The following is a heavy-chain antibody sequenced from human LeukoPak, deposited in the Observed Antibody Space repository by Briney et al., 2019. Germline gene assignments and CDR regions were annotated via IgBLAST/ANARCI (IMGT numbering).Heavy chain of an antibody. Sequence: SETLSLTCTVSGVSISSSNSYWGWIRQPPGKGLEWIGSIYYTGNTYYNASLKSRVTISVDTSKNQLSLKLSSVTAADTAVYYCARESNYHGSGTGWFDPWGQGTLVTVSS. CDR3: ARESNYHGSGTGWFDP. CDR2: IYYTGNT. CDR1: GVSISSSNSY. D-gene: IGHD3-10*01. J-gene: IGHJ5*02. V-gene: IGHV4-39*07.